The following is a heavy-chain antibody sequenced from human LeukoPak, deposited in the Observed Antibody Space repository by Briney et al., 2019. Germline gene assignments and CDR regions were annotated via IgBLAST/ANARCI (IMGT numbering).Heavy chain of an antibody. CDR2: INAGNGNT. Sequence: VASVKVSCKASGFTFTTYAIEWVRQAPGQRLEWMGWINAGNGNTKYSQKFQGGVTITRDTSASTAYMELSSLRSEDTAVYYCAREHDFLSGYGFDFWGQGTVVTVSS. CDR1: GFTFTTYA. V-gene: IGHV1-3*01. CDR3: AREHDFLSGYGFDF. D-gene: IGHD3-3*01. J-gene: IGHJ3*01.